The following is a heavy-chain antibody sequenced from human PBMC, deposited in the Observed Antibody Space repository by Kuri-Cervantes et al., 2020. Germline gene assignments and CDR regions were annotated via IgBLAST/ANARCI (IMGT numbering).Heavy chain of an antibody. CDR1: GFTFSSYA. J-gene: IGHJ4*02. CDR3: ARDGQDCSGGSCYSPGDY. Sequence: GESLKISCAASGFTFSSYAMHWVRQAPGKGLEWVAVISYDGSNKYYADSVKGRFTISRDNSKNTPYLQMNSLRAEDTAVYYCARDGQDCSGGSCYSPGDYWGQGTLVTVSS. CDR2: ISYDGSNK. V-gene: IGHV3-30-3*01. D-gene: IGHD2-15*01.